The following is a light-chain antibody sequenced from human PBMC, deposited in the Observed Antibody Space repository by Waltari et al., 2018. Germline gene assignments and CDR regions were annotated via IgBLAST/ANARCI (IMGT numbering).Light chain of an antibody. J-gene: IGKJ1*01. CDR3: MQALQTPWT. CDR1: QSLLHSNGYNY. Sequence: DIVMTQSLLSLPVTPGEPASTSCRSSQSLLHSNGYNYLDWYLQKPGQSPQLLIYLGSNRDCGVPDRFSGSGSGTEFTLKISRVEAKDVGVYYCMQALQTPWTFGQGTKVEVK. V-gene: IGKV2-28*01. CDR2: LGS.